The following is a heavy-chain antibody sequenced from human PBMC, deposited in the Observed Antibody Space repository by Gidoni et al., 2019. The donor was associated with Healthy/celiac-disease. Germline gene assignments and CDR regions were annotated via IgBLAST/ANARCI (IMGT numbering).Heavy chain of an antibody. Sequence: QVQLQESGPGLVKPSETLSLTCTVSGYSISSGYYWGWIRQPPGKGLEWIGSIYHSGSTSYNPSLKSRVTISVDTSKNQFSLKLSSVTAADTAVYYCAREGEQLVHFYYYYGMDVWGQGTTVTVSS. CDR3: AREGEQLVHFYYYYGMDV. CDR1: GYSISSGYY. J-gene: IGHJ6*02. CDR2: IYHSGST. D-gene: IGHD6-6*01. V-gene: IGHV4-38-2*02.